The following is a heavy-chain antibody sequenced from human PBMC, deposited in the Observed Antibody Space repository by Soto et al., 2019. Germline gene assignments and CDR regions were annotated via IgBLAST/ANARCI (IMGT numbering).Heavy chain of an antibody. CDR3: ARVGLVTLSLDV. CDR1: GYTFTSYA. Sequence: QVQLVQSGAEEKKPGASVKVSCKASGYTFTSYAMHWVRQAPGQRLEWMGWINAGNGNTKYSQKFQGRVTMTRDTAASTADMELSSLRSEDTAVYYCARVGLVTLSLDVWGQGTTVTVSS. V-gene: IGHV1-3*05. J-gene: IGHJ6*02. D-gene: IGHD3-3*01. CDR2: INAGNGNT.